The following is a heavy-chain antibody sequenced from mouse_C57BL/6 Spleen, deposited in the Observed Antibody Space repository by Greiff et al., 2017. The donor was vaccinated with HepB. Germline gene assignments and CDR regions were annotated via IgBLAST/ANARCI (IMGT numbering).Heavy chain of an antibody. Sequence: EVKVVESGGGLVKPGGSLKLSCAASGFTFSSYAMSWVRQTPEKRLEWVATISDGGSYTYYPDNVKGRFTISRDNAKNNLYLQMSHLKSEDTAMYYCASVGYGYSLYAMDYWGQGTSVTVSS. CDR2: ISDGGSYT. CDR3: ASVGYGYSLYAMDY. V-gene: IGHV5-4*03. D-gene: IGHD2-2*01. CDR1: GFTFSSYA. J-gene: IGHJ4*01.